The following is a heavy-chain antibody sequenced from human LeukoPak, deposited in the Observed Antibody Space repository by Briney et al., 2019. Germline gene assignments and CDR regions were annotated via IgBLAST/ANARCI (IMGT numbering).Heavy chain of an antibody. V-gene: IGHV3-21*01. J-gene: IGHJ4*02. CDR1: GVTFSSER. Sequence: GGSLRLSCAASGVTFSSERMNWGGQAAGKEGEGVSSISSSSSYVYYAASVKGRFTISRDNAKNSLYLQMNSLRAEDTAVYYCARGDYGDYAGEWGQGTLVTVSS. CDR3: ARGDYGDYAGE. D-gene: IGHD4-17*01. CDR2: ISSSSSYV.